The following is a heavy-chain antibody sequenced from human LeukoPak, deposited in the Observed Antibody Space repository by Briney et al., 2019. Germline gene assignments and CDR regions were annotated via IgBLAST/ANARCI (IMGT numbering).Heavy chain of an antibody. CDR3: ARDEGGYSGYADY. Sequence: GASVKVSCKASGYTFTGYYMHWVRQAPGQGLEWMGRINPNSGGTNYAQKFQGRVTMTRDTSISTAYMELSRLRSDDTAVYYCARDEGGYSGYADYWGQGTQVTVSS. CDR1: GYTFTGYY. CDR2: INPNSGGT. J-gene: IGHJ4*02. V-gene: IGHV1-2*06. D-gene: IGHD5-12*01.